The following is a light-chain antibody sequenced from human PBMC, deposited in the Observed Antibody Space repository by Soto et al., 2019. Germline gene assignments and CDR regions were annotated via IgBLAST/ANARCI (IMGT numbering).Light chain of an antibody. CDR3: MPSYNDLRPVV. J-gene: IGLJ2*01. CDR2: DTD. CDR1: TGPVTSGQW. Sequence: QTVVTQEPSLTVSLGGTVTLTCDSSTGPVTSGQWPYWFQQKPGQAPRTLIYDTDKKHSWTPARFSGSLLGGKAALTLSGAQPEDEADYFCMPSYNDLRPVVFGGGTKVTVL. V-gene: IGLV7-46*01.